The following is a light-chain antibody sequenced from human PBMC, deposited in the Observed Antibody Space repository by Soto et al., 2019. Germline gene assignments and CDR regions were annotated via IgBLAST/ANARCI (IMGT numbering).Light chain of an antibody. CDR2: DVS. Sequence: DIQMTQSPSTLSASVGDRVSITCRASQAISDWLAWYQQKPGQVPELLIFDVSTLESGVPSRFSGSRSGTEFTLTISSLXPDDFATYFCQQYHTYSTFGQGTKV. J-gene: IGKJ1*01. CDR3: QQYHTYST. CDR1: QAISDW. V-gene: IGKV1-5*01.